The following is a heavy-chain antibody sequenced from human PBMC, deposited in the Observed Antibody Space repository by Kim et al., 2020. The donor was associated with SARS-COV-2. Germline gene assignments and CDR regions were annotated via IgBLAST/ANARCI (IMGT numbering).Heavy chain of an antibody. CDR1: GFTFSSYG. CDR2: IWYDGSNK. CDR3: ARDNTVVSFDF. J-gene: IGHJ4*02. D-gene: IGHD2-8*02. V-gene: IGHV3-33*01. Sequence: GGSLRLSCAASGFTFSSYGMHWVRQAPGKGLEWVAVIWYDGSNKYYADSVKGRFTISRDNSKNTLYLQMNSLRAEDTALYYCARDNTVVSFDFWGQGTLVTVSS.